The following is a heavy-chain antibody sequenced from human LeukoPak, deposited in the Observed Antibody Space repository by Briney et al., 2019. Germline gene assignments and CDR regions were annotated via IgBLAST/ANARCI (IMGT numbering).Heavy chain of an antibody. CDR3: ARDLDSGYENHYFDY. V-gene: IGHV1-18*04. J-gene: IGHJ4*02. CDR2: ISAYNGNT. CDR1: GYTFTSYY. Sequence: GASVKVSCKASGYTFTSYYMHWVRQAPGQGLEWMGWISAYNGNTNYAQKLQGRVTMTTDTSTSTAYMELRSLRSDDTAVYYCARDLDSGYENHYFDYWGQGTLVTVSS. D-gene: IGHD5-12*01.